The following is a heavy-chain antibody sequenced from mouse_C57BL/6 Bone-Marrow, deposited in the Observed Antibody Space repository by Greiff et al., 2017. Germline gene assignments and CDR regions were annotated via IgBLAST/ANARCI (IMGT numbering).Heavy chain of an antibody. J-gene: IGHJ3*01. D-gene: IGHD1-1*01. Sequence: VQLQQSGAELVRPGTSVKVSCKASGYAFTNYLIEWVKQRPGQGLEWIGVINPGSGGTNYNEKFKGKATLTADKSSSTAYMPLSSLTSEDSAVYFCARSLLLRSVATGFAYWGQGTLVTVSA. CDR3: ARSLLLRSVATGFAY. V-gene: IGHV1-54*01. CDR1: GYAFTNYL. CDR2: INPGSGGT.